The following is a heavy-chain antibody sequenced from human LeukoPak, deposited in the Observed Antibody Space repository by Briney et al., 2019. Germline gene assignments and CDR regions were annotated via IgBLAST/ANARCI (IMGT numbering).Heavy chain of an antibody. V-gene: IGHV4-61*02. CDR2: IYTSGST. J-gene: IGHJ4*02. Sequence: SSETLSLTCTVSGYSISSGYYWGWIRPPAGKGLEWIGRIYTSGSTSYNPSLKSRVTISVDTSKNQFSLKLTSVTADTAVYYCARHGDGSDFLTYFDYWGQGILVTVSS. CDR3: ARHGDGSDFLTYFDY. D-gene: IGHD2/OR15-2a*01. CDR1: GYSISSGYY.